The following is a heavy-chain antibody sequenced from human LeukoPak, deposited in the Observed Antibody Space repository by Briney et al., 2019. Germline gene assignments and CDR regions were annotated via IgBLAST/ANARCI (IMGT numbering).Heavy chain of an antibody. CDR3: ARVAEVGITMIGKAFDI. CDR1: GYTFTGYY. D-gene: IGHD3-22*01. V-gene: IGHV1-2*02. J-gene: IGHJ3*02. CDR2: INPNSGGT. Sequence: ASVKVSCKASGYTFTGYYMHWVRQAPGQGLEWMGWINPNSGGTNYAQKFQGRVTMTRDTSISTAYMELSRLRSDDTAVYYCARVAEVGITMIGKAFDIWGQGTMVTVSS.